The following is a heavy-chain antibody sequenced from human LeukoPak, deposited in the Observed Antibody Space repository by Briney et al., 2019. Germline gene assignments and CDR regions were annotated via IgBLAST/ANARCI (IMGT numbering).Heavy chain of an antibody. CDR3: ASSQEVPLAGDYYYYYLDV. CDR1: GGSISSGYYY. J-gene: IGHJ6*03. D-gene: IGHD6-19*01. CDR2: IYTGGST. V-gene: IGHV4-61*02. Sequence: PSQTLSLTCTVSGGSISSGYYYWSWIRQPAGKGLEWIGRIYTGGSTDCNPSFKSRVTISLDTSKNQFSLNLSSVTAADTAMYYCASSQEVPLAGDYYYYYLDVWGKGTPVTISS.